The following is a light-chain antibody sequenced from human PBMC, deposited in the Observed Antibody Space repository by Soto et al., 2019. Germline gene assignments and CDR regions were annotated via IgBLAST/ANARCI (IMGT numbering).Light chain of an antibody. Sequence: QSALTQPASVSGSPGQSITISCTGTSSDVGGYNYVSWYQQHPGKAPKLMIYEVSNRPPGISNRFSGSKSVNWASLTISGLQAEDEADYYCSSYTTTNPDVFGSGTKVTVL. CDR2: EVS. CDR1: SSDVGGYNY. V-gene: IGLV2-14*01. CDR3: SSYTTTNPDV. J-gene: IGLJ1*01.